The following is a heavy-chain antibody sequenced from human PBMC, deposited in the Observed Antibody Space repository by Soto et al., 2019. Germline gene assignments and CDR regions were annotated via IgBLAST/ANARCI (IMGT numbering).Heavy chain of an antibody. J-gene: IGHJ4*02. CDR2: INAGNGNT. D-gene: IGHD3-3*01. V-gene: IGHV1-3*01. CDR3: ARAPPVRFLELDY. Sequence: QVQLVQPGAEVKKPGASVKVSCKASGYTFTSYAMHWVRQAPGQRLEWMGWINAGNGNTKYSQKFQGRVTITRDTSASTAYMELSSLRSEDTAVCYCARAPPVRFLELDYWGQGTLVTVSS. CDR1: GYTFTSYA.